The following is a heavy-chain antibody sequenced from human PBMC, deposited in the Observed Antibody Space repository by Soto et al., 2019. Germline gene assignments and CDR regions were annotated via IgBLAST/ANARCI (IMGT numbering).Heavy chain of an antibody. CDR1: GATSSSYA. V-gene: IGHV1-69*01. CDR2: IIPIFGTA. D-gene: IGHD4-17*01. J-gene: IGHJ4*02. CDR3: AGAPGDYLPTGYY. Sequence: QVQLVQSGAEVKKPGSSVKVSCKASGATSSSYAISWLRQAPGQGLEWMGGIIPIFGTANYAQKFQGRVTITADESTSTAYMELSSLRSEDTAVHYCAGAPGDYLPTGYYWGQGTLVTVSS.